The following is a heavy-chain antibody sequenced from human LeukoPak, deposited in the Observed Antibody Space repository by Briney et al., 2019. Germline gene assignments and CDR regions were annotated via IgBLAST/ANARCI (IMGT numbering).Heavy chain of an antibody. CDR1: GFTFSSYG. CDR3: ARDLAPLATVTTLPFDY. D-gene: IGHD4-17*01. V-gene: IGHV3-33*01. CDR2: IWYDGSNK. Sequence: PGGSLRLSCAAPGFTFSSYGMHWVRQAPGKGLEWVAVIWYDGSNKYYADSVKGRFTISRDNSKNTLYLQMNSLRAEDTAVYYCARDLAPLATVTTLPFDYWGQGTLVTVSS. J-gene: IGHJ4*02.